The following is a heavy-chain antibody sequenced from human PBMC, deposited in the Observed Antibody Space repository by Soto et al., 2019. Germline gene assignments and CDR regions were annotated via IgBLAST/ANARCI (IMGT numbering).Heavy chain of an antibody. CDR3: ARLLATATYYFDY. V-gene: IGHV4-59*08. J-gene: IGHJ4*02. Sequence: SETLSLTCTVSNGSIGSDYWSWIRQSPGKGLEWIGYIYRSGSTNYNPSLKSRVTISVDTSTNQFSLKLSSVTAADTAVYYCARLLATATYYFDYWGQGTLVTVSS. D-gene: IGHD5-12*01. CDR1: NGSIGSDY. CDR2: IYRSGST.